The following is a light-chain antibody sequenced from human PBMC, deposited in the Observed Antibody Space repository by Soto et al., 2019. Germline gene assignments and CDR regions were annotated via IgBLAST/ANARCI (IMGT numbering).Light chain of an antibody. CDR3: QQRSNWRVT. J-gene: IGKJ4*01. V-gene: IGKV3D-20*02. CDR2: GAS. CDR1: QSVSSSY. Sequence: EIVLTQSPGTLSLAPRERATLSCRASQSVSSSYLAWYQQKPGQAPRLLIYGASSRATGIPDRFSGSGSGTDFTLTISRLEPEDFALYYCQQRSNWRVTLGVGTKLDIK.